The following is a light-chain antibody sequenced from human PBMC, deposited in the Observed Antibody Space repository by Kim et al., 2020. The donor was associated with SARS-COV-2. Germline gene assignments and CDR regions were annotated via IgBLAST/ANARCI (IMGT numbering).Light chain of an antibody. J-gene: IGLJ3*02. CDR3: AAWDDSLSGWV. V-gene: IGLV1-47*01. CDR2: RNN. Sequence: GQRVTISCSGSSSNIGSNYVYWYQQLPGTAPKLLIYRNNQRPSGVPDRFSGSKSGTSASLAISGLRCEDEADYYCAAWDDSLSGWVFGGGTQLPS. CDR1: SSNIGSNY.